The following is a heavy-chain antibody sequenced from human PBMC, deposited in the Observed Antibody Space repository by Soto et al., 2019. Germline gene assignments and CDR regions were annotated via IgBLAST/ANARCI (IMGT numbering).Heavy chain of an antibody. Sequence: QVQLVESGGGLVKPGGSLRLSCAASGFTFSDYYMSWIRQAPGEGLQWLSYISSSGSTIYYADSVKGRFTISRDNAKGSLYLQMNSLRAEDTAVYYCARTNGYSYGPSRAGTDYWGQGTLVTVSS. CDR2: ISSSGSTI. CDR3: ARTNGYSYGPSRAGTDY. J-gene: IGHJ4*02. D-gene: IGHD5-18*01. CDR1: GFTFSDYY. V-gene: IGHV3-11*01.